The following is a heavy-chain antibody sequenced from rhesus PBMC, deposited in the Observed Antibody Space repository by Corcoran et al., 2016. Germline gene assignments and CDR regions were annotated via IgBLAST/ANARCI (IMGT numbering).Heavy chain of an antibody. Sequence: QVQLQESGPGLVKPSETLSLTCVVSGGSISRNYWNWLRQPPGKGLEWIGRIYGGSGSTSYNPSLTSRVTISTDTSKNQFSLKLSSVTAADTAMYYCASAYGLDSWGQGVVVTVSS. V-gene: IGHV4-147*01. J-gene: IGHJ6*01. CDR3: ASAYGLDS. CDR2: IYGGSGST. CDR1: GGSISRNY.